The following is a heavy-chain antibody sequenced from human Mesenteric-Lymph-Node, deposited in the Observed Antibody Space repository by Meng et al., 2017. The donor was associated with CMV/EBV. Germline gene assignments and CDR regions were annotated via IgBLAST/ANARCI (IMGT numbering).Heavy chain of an antibody. V-gene: IGHV2-5*02. Sequence: QITLKESGPTLVKPTQTLTLTCTFSGFSLSTSGGGVGWIRQPPGKALEWLALIYWDDDERYSPSLKSRLTITKDTSKNQVVLTMTNMDPMDTATYYCAHSSGIAAAGPFYFDYWGQGTLVTVSS. CDR3: AHSSGIAAAGPFYFDY. CDR2: IYWDDDE. D-gene: IGHD6-13*01. J-gene: IGHJ4*02. CDR1: GFSLSTSGGG.